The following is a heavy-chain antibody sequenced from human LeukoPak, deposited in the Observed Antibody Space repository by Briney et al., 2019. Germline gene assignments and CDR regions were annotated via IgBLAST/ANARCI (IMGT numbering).Heavy chain of an antibody. J-gene: IGHJ4*02. CDR3: ARAGIAVAALDY. D-gene: IGHD6-19*01. Sequence: SQTLSLTCTVSGGSISSYYWSWIRQPPGKGLEWIGYIYYNGSTNYNPSLKSRVTISVDTSKNQFSLKLSSVTAADTAVYYCARAGIAVAALDYWGQGTLVTVSS. V-gene: IGHV4-59*01. CDR1: GGSISSYY. CDR2: IYYNGST.